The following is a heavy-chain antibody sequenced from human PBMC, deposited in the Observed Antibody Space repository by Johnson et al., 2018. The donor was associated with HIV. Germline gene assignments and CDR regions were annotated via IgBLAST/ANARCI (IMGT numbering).Heavy chain of an antibody. CDR2: ISYNGNNK. Sequence: QVQLVESGGGVVQPGRSLRLSCEASEFTFSNYPMHWVRQAPGKGLEWVAVISYNGNNKYYADSVKGRFTISRDNSKNTLFLQMNSLRAEDTSVYYCARAGYYYDSSGIFIPQDAFDIWGQGTMVTVSS. CDR3: ARAGYYYDSSGIFIPQDAFDI. D-gene: IGHD3-22*01. V-gene: IGHV3-30*04. CDR1: EFTFSNYP. J-gene: IGHJ3*02.